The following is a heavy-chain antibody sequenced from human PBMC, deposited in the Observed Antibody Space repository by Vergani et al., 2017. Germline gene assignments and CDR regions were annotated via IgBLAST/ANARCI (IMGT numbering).Heavy chain of an antibody. V-gene: IGHV3-30*04. J-gene: IGHJ6*02. D-gene: IGHD1-7*01. CDR1: GFTFSSYA. CDR2: ISYDGSNK. Sequence: HVQLVESGGGVVQPGRSLRLSCAASGFTFSSYAMHWVRQAPGKGLEWVAVISYDGSNKYYADSVKGRFTISRDNSKNTLYLQMNSLRAEDTAVYYCARDRLELYYYYYGMDVWGQGTTVTVSS. CDR3: ARDRLELYYYYYGMDV.